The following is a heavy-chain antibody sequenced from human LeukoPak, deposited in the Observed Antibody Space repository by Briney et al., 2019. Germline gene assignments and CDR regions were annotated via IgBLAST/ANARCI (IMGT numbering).Heavy chain of an antibody. D-gene: IGHD3-9*01. Sequence: ASVKVSCKASGYTFTSYGISWVRQAPGQGLEWMGLISAYNGNTNYAQKLQGRVTMTTDTSTSTAYIELRSLRSDDTAVYYCARGAKYYDILTGYRGNLALDYWGQGTLVTVSS. CDR2: ISAYNGNT. J-gene: IGHJ4*02. CDR1: GYTFTSYG. V-gene: IGHV1-18*04. CDR3: ARGAKYYDILTGYRGNLALDY.